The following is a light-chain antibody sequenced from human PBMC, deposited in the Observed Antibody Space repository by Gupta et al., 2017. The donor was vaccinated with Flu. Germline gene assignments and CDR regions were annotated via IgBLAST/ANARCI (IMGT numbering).Light chain of an antibody. CDR3: QQRSNWPPWM. CDR1: QSVRSF. Sequence: EIVLTQSPATLTLSPGERATLSCRASQSVRSFLAWYQQKPGQAPRLLIYDASNRATGIPARFSGSGYGTDFTLTISSREPEDFAVYYCQQRSNWPPWMFGQGTKVEIK. J-gene: IGKJ1*01. V-gene: IGKV3-11*01. CDR2: DAS.